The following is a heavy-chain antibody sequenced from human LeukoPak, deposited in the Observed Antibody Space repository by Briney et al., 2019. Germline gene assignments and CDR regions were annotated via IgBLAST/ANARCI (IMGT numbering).Heavy chain of an antibody. J-gene: IGHJ4*02. CDR3: ARLYLPATRFDY. CDR1: DVSIFRSNW. Sequence: AETLSLPCAVSDVSIFRSNWWSWVRQPPGEGLEWIGQISPSGSTNYSPALKSRVTISVDTSKNQFSLKLTSVTAADTAVYYCARLYLPATRFDYWGQGTLVTVSS. D-gene: IGHD5/OR15-5a*01. CDR2: ISPSGST. V-gene: IGHV4-4*02.